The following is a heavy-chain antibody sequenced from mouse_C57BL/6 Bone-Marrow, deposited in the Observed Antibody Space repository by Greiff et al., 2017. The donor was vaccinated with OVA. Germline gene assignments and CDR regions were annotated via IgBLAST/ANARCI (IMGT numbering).Heavy chain of an antibody. J-gene: IGHJ2*01. CDR3: ASVKTFLDY. Sequence: VKLMESGAELARPGASVKLSCKASGYTFTSYGISWVKQRTGQGLEWIGEIYPRSGNTYYNEKFKGKATLTADKSSSTAYMELRSLTSEDSAVYFCASVKTFLDYWGQGTTLTVSS. V-gene: IGHV1-81*01. CDR2: IYPRSGNT. CDR1: GYTFTSYG.